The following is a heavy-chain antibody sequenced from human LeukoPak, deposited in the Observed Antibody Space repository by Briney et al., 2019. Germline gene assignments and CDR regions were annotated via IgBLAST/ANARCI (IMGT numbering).Heavy chain of an antibody. J-gene: IGHJ4*02. D-gene: IGHD3-3*01. CDR1: GGSISSGSYY. CDR3: AREFLEWLSFDY. Sequence: PSQTLSLTCTVSGGSISSGSYYWSWIRQPAGKGLEWIGRIYTSGSTNYNPSLKSRVTISVDTSKNQFSLKLSSVTAADTAVYYCAREFLEWLSFDYWGQGTLVTVSS. V-gene: IGHV4-61*02. CDR2: IYTSGST.